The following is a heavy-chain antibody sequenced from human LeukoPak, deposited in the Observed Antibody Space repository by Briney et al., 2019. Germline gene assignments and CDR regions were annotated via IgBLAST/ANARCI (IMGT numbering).Heavy chain of an antibody. V-gene: IGHV4-59*01. CDR2: IYYSGNT. Sequence: SETLSLTCTVSGDSISNYYWSWIRQPPGKGLEWIGYIYYSGNTDYNPSLKSRVTISIDTSKNQISLRLNSVTAADTAVYYCARYRNEALFAFDIWGQGTMVTVSS. CDR3: ARYRNEALFAFDI. J-gene: IGHJ3*02. CDR1: GDSISNYY. D-gene: IGHD1-14*01.